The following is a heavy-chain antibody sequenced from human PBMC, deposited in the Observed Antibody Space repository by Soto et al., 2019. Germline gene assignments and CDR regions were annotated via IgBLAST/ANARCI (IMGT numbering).Heavy chain of an antibody. J-gene: IGHJ6*02. Sequence: PGWSLRLSCAASGFTLSDYYMSWIRQAPGKGLEWVSYISSSSSYTNYADSGKGRFTISRDNAKNSLYLQMNSLRAEDTAVYYCARDKGGRRLQPHGMDVWGQGTTVTVS. CDR2: ISSSSSYT. V-gene: IGHV3-11*06. CDR1: GFTLSDYY. D-gene: IGHD6-25*01. CDR3: ARDKGGRRLQPHGMDV.